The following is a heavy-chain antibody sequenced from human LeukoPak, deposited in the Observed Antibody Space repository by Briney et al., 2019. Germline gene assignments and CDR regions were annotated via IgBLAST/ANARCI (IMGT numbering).Heavy chain of an antibody. D-gene: IGHD3-10*01. J-gene: IGHJ4*02. V-gene: IGHV3-15*01. CDR3: TIQGSRAYFDY. CDR1: GFTFSNAW. CDR2: IKSETDGGTT. Sequence: RGSLRLSCAPSGFTFSNAWMNCVRQAPRKGLEWVGRIKSETDGGTTDYTAPVYGRFTISRDDSKNTLYLQMSSLKTEDTAVYYCTIQGSRAYFDYWGQGALVTVSS.